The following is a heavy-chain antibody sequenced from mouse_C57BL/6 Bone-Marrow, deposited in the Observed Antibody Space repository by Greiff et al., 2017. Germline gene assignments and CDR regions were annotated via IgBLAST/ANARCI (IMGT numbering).Heavy chain of an antibody. V-gene: IGHV1-54*01. J-gene: IGHJ3*01. D-gene: IGHD5-5*01. CDR1: GYSFTNYL. Sequence: QVQLKESGAELVRPGTSVKVSCKASGYSFTNYLIEWVKQRPGQGLEWIGVINPGSGGTNYNEKFKGKATLTADKSSSTAYMQLSSLTSEDSAVYFCARARLPSWFAYWGQGTLVTVSA. CDR2: INPGSGGT. CDR3: ARARLPSWFAY.